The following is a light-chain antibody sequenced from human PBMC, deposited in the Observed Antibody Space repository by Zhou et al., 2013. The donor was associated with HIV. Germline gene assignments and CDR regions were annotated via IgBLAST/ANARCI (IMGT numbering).Light chain of an antibody. J-gene: IGKJ4*01. Sequence: IQMTQSPSSLSASVGDRVTITCRASQGIRDALGWYQQKPGEAPKLLIYAASSLQSGVPSRFSGSGSGTDFTLTISSLQPEDFATYYCLQDYNYPLTFGGGTKVEIK. CDR3: LQDYNYPLT. CDR2: AAS. CDR1: QGIRDA. V-gene: IGKV1-6*01.